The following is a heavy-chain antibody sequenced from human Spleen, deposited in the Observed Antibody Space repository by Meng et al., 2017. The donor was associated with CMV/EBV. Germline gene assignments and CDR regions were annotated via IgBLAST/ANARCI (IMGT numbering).Heavy chain of an antibody. V-gene: IGHV3-9*01. CDR3: VKGLDWGSYYFDY. CDR1: GFTFDDYA. Sequence: SCAVAGFTFDDYAMHWVRQPPGKGLEWVSGISWNSASIDYVDSVRGRFTISRDNAKSSLYLHMNSLRLEDTALYYCVKGLDWGSYYFDYWGLGTLVTVSS. D-gene: IGHD7-27*01. J-gene: IGHJ4*02. CDR2: ISWNSASI.